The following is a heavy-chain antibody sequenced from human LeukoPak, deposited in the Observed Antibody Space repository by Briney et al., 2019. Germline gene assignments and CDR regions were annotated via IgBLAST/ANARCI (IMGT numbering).Heavy chain of an antibody. CDR2: IYHSGST. Sequence: SETLSLTCSVSNYSFSTGYYWGWIRQPPGKGLEWIATIYHSGSTYYNPSLKSRVTISVDMSKNQFSLKLNSVTAADTAVYYCARDLFVPDYWGQGTLVTVSS. J-gene: IGHJ4*02. V-gene: IGHV4-38-2*02. CDR3: ARDLFVPDY. D-gene: IGHD2-21*01. CDR1: NYSFSTGYY.